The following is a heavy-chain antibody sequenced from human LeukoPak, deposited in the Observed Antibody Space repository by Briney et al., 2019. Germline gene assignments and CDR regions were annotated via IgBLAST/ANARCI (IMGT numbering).Heavy chain of an antibody. V-gene: IGHV3-33*01. CDR1: GFTFSSYG. CDR2: IWYDGSNK. J-gene: IGHJ6*02. Sequence: GGSLRLSCAASGFTFSSYGMHWVRQAPGKGLEWVAVIWYDGSNKYYADSVKGRFTISRDNSKNTMYMKMNSLRDEDTVVYYCERDILTDYDFWCGISSYYYYYGKDVWGQGKTVMVSS. D-gene: IGHD3-3*01. CDR3: ERDILTDYDFWCGISSYYYYYGKDV.